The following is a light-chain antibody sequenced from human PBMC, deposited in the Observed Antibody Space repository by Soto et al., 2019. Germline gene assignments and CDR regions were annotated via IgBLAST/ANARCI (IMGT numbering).Light chain of an antibody. CDR2: GAS. Sequence: EMVMTQSPATLSVPPGEGATLSCRASQSVRTGLAWYQQQPGQAPRLLIYGASIRATGIPARFSGSGSGTEFTLTVTSLQSEDFAFYYCQQYDYLWTFGQGTKVDIK. CDR1: QSVRTG. CDR3: QQYDYLWT. J-gene: IGKJ1*01. V-gene: IGKV3-15*01.